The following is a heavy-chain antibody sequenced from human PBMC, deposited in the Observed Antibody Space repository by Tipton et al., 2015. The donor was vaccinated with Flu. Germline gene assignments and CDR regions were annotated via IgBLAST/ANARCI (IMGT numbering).Heavy chain of an antibody. CDR2: MNPYTGNT. CDR3: TRDSSRLWGPGY. CDR1: GYTFTTYD. V-gene: IGHV1-8*01. J-gene: IGHJ4*02. Sequence: QVQLVQSGAEVKKPGASVKVSCKASGYTFTTYDINWVRQGTGQGLEWMGWMNPYTGNTGYAQKFQGRVTMTRSTSTNTAYLELSSLRSDDTAVYFCTRDSSRLWGPGYWGQGTQVTVSS. D-gene: IGHD3-22*01.